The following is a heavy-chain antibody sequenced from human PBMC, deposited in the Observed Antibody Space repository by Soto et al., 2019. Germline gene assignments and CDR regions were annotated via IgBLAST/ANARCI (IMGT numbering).Heavy chain of an antibody. CDR1: GYTFTSHG. CDR3: ARDTSNTSGNRIWFDP. D-gene: IGHD6-19*01. J-gene: IGHJ5*02. Sequence: GASVKVSCKASGYTFTSHGINWVRQAPGQGLELMGWISAYNGDTKYEQKFQGRVTMTTDASSSTAYMELKSLGSDDTAVYFCARDTSNTSGNRIWFDPWGQGTQVTVSS. V-gene: IGHV1-18*04. CDR2: ISAYNGDT.